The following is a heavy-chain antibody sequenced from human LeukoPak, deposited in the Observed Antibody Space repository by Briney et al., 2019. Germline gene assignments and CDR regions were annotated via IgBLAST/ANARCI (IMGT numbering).Heavy chain of an antibody. CDR3: AKDLLGSGWVFDY. D-gene: IGHD6-19*01. V-gene: IGHV3-30*18. Sequence: AGGSLRLSCAASGFTFSSYGMHWVRQAPGKGLEWVAVISYDGSNKYYADSVKGRFTISRDNSKNTLYLQMNSLRAEDTAVYYCAKDLLGSGWVFDYWGQGTLVTVSS. CDR1: GFTFSSYG. CDR2: ISYDGSNK. J-gene: IGHJ4*02.